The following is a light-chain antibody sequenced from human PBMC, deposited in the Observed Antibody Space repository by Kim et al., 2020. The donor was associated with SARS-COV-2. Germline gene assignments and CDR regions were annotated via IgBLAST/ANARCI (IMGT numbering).Light chain of an antibody. J-gene: IGLJ1*01. CDR1: SGNSSDG. CDR3: QTWGSGIGYV. V-gene: IGLV4-69*01. Sequence: DKLTGTRSSGNSSDGIARHKQQPEKGHRNGRKLNSDGSHSKGDGIPDRFSGSSSGDERYLTISSLQAEDEADYYCQTWGSGIGYVFGTGTKVTVL. CDR2: LNSDGSH.